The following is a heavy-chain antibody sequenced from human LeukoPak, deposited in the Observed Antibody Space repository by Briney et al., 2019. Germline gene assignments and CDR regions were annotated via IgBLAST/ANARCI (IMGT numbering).Heavy chain of an antibody. CDR2: IIPILGLA. CDR1: GGTFSSYA. D-gene: IGHD5-18*01. V-gene: IGHV1-69*04. J-gene: IGHJ5*02. Sequence: ASVKVSCKASGGTFSSYAISWVRQAPGQGLEWMGRIIPILGLANYAQKFQGRVTITADKSTSTAYMELSSPRSEDTAVYYCARFDSDTAMVPGGFDPWGQGTLVTVSS. CDR3: ARFDSDTAMVPGGFDP.